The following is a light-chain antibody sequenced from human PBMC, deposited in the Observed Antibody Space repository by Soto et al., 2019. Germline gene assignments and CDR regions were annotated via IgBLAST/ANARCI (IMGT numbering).Light chain of an antibody. CDR2: DAS. CDR1: QSVSTW. Sequence: DIQMTQSPSTLSVSVGDRVTITCRASQSVSTWLAWYQQKPGKAPKPLIYDASILESGVPSRFSGSASGTAFTLTINNLQPDDFATYYCQQYNTYPWTFGQGTKVEI. CDR3: QQYNTYPWT. V-gene: IGKV1-5*01. J-gene: IGKJ1*01.